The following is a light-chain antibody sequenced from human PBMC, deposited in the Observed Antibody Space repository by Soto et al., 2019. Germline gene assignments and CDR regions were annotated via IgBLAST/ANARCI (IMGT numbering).Light chain of an antibody. CDR1: SSDVGGYNY. CDR2: DVS. J-gene: IGLJ2*01. Sequence: QSALTQPASVSGSPGQSITISCTGTSSDVGGYNYVSWYQQHPGTAPKHMIYDVSNRPSGVSNRFSGSKSGNTASLTISGLQAVDEADYYCSSYTSSSTPVVFGGGTKLPVL. CDR3: SSYTSSSTPVV. V-gene: IGLV2-14*01.